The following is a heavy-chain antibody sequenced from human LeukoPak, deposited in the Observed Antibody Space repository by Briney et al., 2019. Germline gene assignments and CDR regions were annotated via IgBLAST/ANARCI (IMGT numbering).Heavy chain of an antibody. J-gene: IGHJ3*02. CDR2: INWNGGRT. D-gene: IGHD5-12*01. Sequence: PGGSLRLSCAASGFIFDDFGMSWVRQAPGKWLEWVSGINWNGGRTGYADSVKGRFTISRDNAKKSLYLQMNSLRAEDTALYAYASKWLSIAVDIWRKVTMVTVSS. V-gene: IGHV3-20*01. CDR3: ASKWLSIAVDI. CDR1: GFIFDDFG.